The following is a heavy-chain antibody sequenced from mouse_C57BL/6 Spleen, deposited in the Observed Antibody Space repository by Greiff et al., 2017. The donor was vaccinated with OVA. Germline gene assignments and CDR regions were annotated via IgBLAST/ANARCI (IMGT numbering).Heavy chain of an antibody. CDR1: GFTFSDYY. Sequence: EVQLQESGGGLVQPGGSLKLSCAASGFTFSDYYMYWVRQTPEKRLKWVAYISNGGGSTYYPDTVKGRFTISRDNAKNTLYLQMSRLKSEDTAMYYCARLLSYAMDYWGQGTSVTVSS. CDR2: ISNGGGST. J-gene: IGHJ4*01. V-gene: IGHV5-12*01. D-gene: IGHD2-1*01. CDR3: ARLLSYAMDY.